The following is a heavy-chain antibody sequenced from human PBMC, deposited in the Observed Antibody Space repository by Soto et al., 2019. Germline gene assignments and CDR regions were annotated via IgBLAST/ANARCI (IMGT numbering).Heavy chain of an antibody. CDR2: IKQDGSEK. D-gene: IGHD1-7*01. CDR3: ARVAVLELHLSEYYYGMDV. J-gene: IGHJ6*02. Sequence: PGGSLRLSCAASGFTFSSYWMSWVRQAPGKGLEWVANIKQDGSEKYYVDSVKGRFTISRDNAKNSLYLQMNSLRAEDTAVYYCARVAVLELHLSEYYYGMDVWGQGTTVTAP. CDR1: GFTFSSYW. V-gene: IGHV3-7*05.